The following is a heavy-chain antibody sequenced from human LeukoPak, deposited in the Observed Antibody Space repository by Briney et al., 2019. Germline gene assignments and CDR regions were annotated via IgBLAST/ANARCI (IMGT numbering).Heavy chain of an antibody. CDR1: GYSFTAFY. D-gene: IGHD3-10*01. J-gene: IGHJ4*02. Sequence: ASVKDSCKASGYSFTAFYIHWVRQAPGKGVEWMGWIHPRRGEKSYAYKFRGRVTMTRDTSLSTTYMDLGSLGSDDTAVYYWARDGEYGTGSYYRGCFDYWGQGTLVTVSS. V-gene: IGHV1-2*02. CDR3: ARDGEYGTGSYYRGCFDY. CDR2: IHPRRGEK.